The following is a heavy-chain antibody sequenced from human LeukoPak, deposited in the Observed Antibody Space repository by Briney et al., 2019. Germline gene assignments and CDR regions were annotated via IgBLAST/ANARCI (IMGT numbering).Heavy chain of an antibody. CDR2: ISGSGGST. CDR1: GFTFSSYA. J-gene: IGHJ5*02. D-gene: IGHD4-23*01. CDR3: AKRHTVVYVGLVA. Sequence: PGGSLRLSCAASGFTFSSYAMSWVRQAPGKGLEWVSAISGSGGSTYYADSVKGRFTTSRDNSKNTLYLQMNSLRAEDTAVYYCAKRHTVVYVGLVAWGQGTLVTVSS. V-gene: IGHV3-23*01.